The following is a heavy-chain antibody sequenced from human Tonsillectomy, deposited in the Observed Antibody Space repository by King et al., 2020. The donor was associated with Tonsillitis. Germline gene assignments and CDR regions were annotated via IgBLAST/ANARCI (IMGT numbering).Heavy chain of an antibody. D-gene: IGHD6-19*01. CDR2: ISSSSSYK. CDR1: GFTFSDYY. CDR3: ARDRGEQWLAANWFDP. J-gene: IGHJ5*02. Sequence: VQLVESGGGLVKPGGSLRLSCAASGFTFSDYYMSWIRQAPGKGLEWVSYISSSSSYKNYADSVKGRFTISRDNAKNSLYLQMNSMRAEDTAVYYCARDRGEQWLAANWFDPWGQGTLVTVSS. V-gene: IGHV3-11*05.